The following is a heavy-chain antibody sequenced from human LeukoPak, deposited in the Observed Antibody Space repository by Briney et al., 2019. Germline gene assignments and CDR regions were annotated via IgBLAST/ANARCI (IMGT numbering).Heavy chain of an antibody. CDR3: ARAPPGSRDLDAFDI. V-gene: IGHV3-21*01. CDR2: SSSSSYI. D-gene: IGHD3-10*01. J-gene: IGHJ3*02. Sequence: SSSSSYIYYADSVKGRFTISRDNAKNSLYLQMNSLRAEDTAVYYCARAPPGSRDLDAFDIWGQGTMVTVSS.